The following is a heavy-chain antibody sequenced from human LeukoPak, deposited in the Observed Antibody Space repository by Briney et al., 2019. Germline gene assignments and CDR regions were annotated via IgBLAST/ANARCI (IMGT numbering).Heavy chain of an antibody. J-gene: IGHJ4*02. Sequence: PGGSLRLYCAASGFTFSSYGMHWVRQAPGKGLEWVAVISYDGSNKYYADSVKGRFTISRDNSKNTLYLQLNSLRAEDTAVYYCGTDGLRLGELSYWGQGTLVTVSS. CDR3: GTDGLRLGELSY. CDR1: GFTFSSYG. V-gene: IGHV3-30*03. D-gene: IGHD3-16*02. CDR2: ISYDGSNK.